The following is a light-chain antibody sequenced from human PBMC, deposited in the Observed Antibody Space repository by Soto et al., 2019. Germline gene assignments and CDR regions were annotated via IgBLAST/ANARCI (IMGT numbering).Light chain of an antibody. J-gene: IGKJ1*01. Sequence: EIVLTQSPVTLSLSPGERATLSCRASQSVSSRYFAWYQQKPGQAPRLLIYAASSRAARIPDRFSGSGSGTDFSLTISRLEPEDFAVYYCHQYASSRTFGPGTKVE. CDR1: QSVSSRY. V-gene: IGKV3-20*01. CDR2: AAS. CDR3: HQYASSRT.